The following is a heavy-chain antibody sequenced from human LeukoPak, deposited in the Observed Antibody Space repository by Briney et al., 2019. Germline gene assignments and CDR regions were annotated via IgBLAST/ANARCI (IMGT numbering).Heavy chain of an antibody. V-gene: IGHV4-61*08. J-gene: IGHJ6*03. CDR3: ARADKGRAYMDV. CDR1: GGSISSGGYF. CDR2: IYYSGST. Sequence: SETLSLTCTVSGGSISSGGYFWSWIRQPPGKGLEWIGYIYYSGSTIYNPSLKSRVTISVDTSKNQFSLKLSSVTAADTAVYYCARADKGRAYMDVWGKGTTVTVSS.